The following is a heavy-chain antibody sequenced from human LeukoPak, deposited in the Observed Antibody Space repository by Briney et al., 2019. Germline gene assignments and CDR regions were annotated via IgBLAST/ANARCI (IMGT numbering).Heavy chain of an antibody. D-gene: IGHD2-15*01. J-gene: IGHJ3*02. CDR1: GGSISSNY. CDR3: ARAGDIVVVVAAQRRAFDI. V-gene: IGHV4-59*12. CDR2: IYYTGST. Sequence: PSETLSLTCTVSGGSISSNYWSWIRQSPGKGLEWIGYIYYTGSTHYNPSLKSRVTISVETSQNQFSLKLSSVTAADTAVYYCARAGDIVVVVAAQRRAFDIWGQGTMVTVSS.